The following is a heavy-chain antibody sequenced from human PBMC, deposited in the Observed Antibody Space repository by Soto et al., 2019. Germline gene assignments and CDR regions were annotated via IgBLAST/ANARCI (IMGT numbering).Heavy chain of an antibody. CDR1: GFTFSIYA. CDR2: ISYDGGNE. Sequence: QVQLVESGGGVVQPGRSLRLSCAASGFTFSIYAMHWVRQAPGKGLEWGTVISYDGGNEYYAVSVKGRFTISKDNSKNTLFLQMSSVRAEDTAVYYCVRGGYYGSGSYYTLFDHWGQGTLVTVSS. D-gene: IGHD3-10*01. CDR3: VRGGYYGSGSYYTLFDH. V-gene: IGHV3-30-3*01. J-gene: IGHJ4*02.